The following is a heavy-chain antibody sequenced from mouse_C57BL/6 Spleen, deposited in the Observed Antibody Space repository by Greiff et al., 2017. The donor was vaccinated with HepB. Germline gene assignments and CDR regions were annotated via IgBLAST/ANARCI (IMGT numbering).Heavy chain of an antibody. CDR3: ARNYDYDGWFAY. CDR2: IDPSDSYT. V-gene: IGHV1-50*01. J-gene: IGHJ3*01. Sequence: QVQLQQPGAELVKPGASVKLSCKASGYTFTSYWMQWVKQRPGQGLEWIGEIDPSDSYTNYNQKFKGKATLTVDTSSSTAYMQLSSLTSEDSAVYYCARNYDYDGWFAYWGQGTLVTVSA. CDR1: GYTFTSYW. D-gene: IGHD2-4*01.